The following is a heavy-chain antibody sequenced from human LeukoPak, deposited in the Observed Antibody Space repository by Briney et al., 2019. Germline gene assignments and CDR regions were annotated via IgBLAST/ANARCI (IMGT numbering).Heavy chain of an antibody. Sequence: GGSLRLSCAASGFTFRSYWMSGVRQAPGKGLEWVANINQDGSVKYYVDSVKGRFTISRDNAKNSLYVQMNSLRDEDTAVYYCARGPVVPAESDYWGQGTLVTVSS. D-gene: IGHD2-2*01. CDR2: INQDGSVK. V-gene: IGHV3-7*01. CDR1: GFTFRSYW. J-gene: IGHJ4*02. CDR3: ARGPVVPAESDY.